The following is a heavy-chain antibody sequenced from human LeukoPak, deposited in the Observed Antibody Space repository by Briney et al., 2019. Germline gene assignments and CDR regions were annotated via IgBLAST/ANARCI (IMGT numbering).Heavy chain of an antibody. D-gene: IGHD3-22*01. Sequence: SETLSLTCTVSGGSISSYYWSWIRQPPGKGLEWIGYIYYSGSTYYNPSLKSRVTISVDTSKNQFSLKLSSVTAADTAVYYCASAYYYDSSGYYSPFDYWGQGTLVTVSS. CDR2: IYYSGST. V-gene: IGHV4-59*12. CDR3: ASAYYYDSSGYYSPFDY. CDR1: GGSISSYY. J-gene: IGHJ4*02.